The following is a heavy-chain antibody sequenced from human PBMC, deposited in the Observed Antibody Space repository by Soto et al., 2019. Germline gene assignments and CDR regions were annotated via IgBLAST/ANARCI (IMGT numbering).Heavy chain of an antibody. D-gene: IGHD1-26*01. CDR3: VKGKIVGALTTFDY. J-gene: IGHJ4*02. V-gene: IGHV3-64D*06. Sequence: GKSLRLACSASGFTFSSYAMHWVRQAPGKGLEYVSAISSNGGSTYYADSVKGRFTISRDNSKNTLYLQMSSLRAEDTAVYYCVKGKIVGALTTFDYWGQGTLVTVSS. CDR1: GFTFSSYA. CDR2: ISSNGGST.